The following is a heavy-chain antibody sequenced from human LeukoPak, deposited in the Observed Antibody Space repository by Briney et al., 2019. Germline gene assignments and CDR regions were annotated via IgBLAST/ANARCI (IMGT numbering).Heavy chain of an antibody. CDR3: ARGPTYDFWSGYRFDP. V-gene: IGHV3-7*01. Sequence: GGSLRLSCAASGFTFSSYWMSWVRQAPGKGLEWVANIKQDGSEKYYVDSVKGRFTISRDNAKNSLYLQMNSLRAEDTAVYYCARGPTYDFWSGYRFDPWGQGTLVTVSS. CDR2: IKQDGSEK. D-gene: IGHD3-3*01. CDR1: GFTFSSYW. J-gene: IGHJ5*02.